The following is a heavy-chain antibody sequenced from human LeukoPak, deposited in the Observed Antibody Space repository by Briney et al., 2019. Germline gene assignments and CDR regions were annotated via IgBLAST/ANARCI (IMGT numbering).Heavy chain of an antibody. Sequence: PGGSLRLSCAASGFTVSSNYMSWVREAPGKGLEWGSVIYSGGSTYYTDSVKGRFTISRDNSKNTLYHQMNSLRAEDTAVYYCARDQRSSWSDYWGQGTLVTVSS. D-gene: IGHD6-13*01. V-gene: IGHV3-66*02. J-gene: IGHJ4*02. CDR1: GFTVSSNY. CDR3: ARDQRSSWSDY. CDR2: IYSGGST.